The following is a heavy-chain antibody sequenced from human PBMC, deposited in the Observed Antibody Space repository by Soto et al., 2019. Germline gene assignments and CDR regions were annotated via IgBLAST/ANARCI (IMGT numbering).Heavy chain of an antibody. V-gene: IGHV1-2*02. CDR2: INPNSGGT. J-gene: IGHJ3*02. D-gene: IGHD1-26*01. CDR1: VYTFTCYY. CDR3: ARDGSELLGGAFDI. Sequence: SVKVSCKASVYTFTCYYMHWVRQAPGQGLEWMGWINPNSGGTNYAQKFQGRVTMTRDTSISTAYMELSRLRSDDTAVYYCARDGSELLGGAFDIWGQGTMVTVSS.